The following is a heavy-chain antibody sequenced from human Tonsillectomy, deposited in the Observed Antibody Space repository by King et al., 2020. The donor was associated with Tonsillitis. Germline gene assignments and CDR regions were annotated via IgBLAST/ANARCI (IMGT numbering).Heavy chain of an antibody. CDR3: ARRTDALGYWYFDL. V-gene: IGHV4-59*08. CDR2: IYYSGGS. D-gene: IGHD3-16*01. Sequence: QLQESGPGLVKPSETLSLTCTVSGGSISPYYWSWFRQPPGKGLEFIGYIYYSGGSNCNPSLESRVTMSVDTSKNQFSLKLRSVTAADTAVYYCARRTDALGYWYFDLWGRGTLVTVSS. CDR1: GGSISPYY. J-gene: IGHJ2*01.